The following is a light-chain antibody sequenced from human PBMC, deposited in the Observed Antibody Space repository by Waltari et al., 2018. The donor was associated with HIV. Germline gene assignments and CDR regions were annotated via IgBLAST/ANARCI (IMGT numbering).Light chain of an antibody. J-gene: IGLJ3*02. V-gene: IGLV1-47*01. CDR2: RNN. Sequence: QSVLTQPPSASGTTGQRVTISCSGSSSHIGSNYVYWYQQLPGTAPKLLIYRNNQRPSGVPARFSGSKSGTSASLAISGLRSEDEADYYCAAWDDSLSGQWVFGGGTKVTVL. CDR3: AAWDDSLSGQWV. CDR1: SSHIGSNY.